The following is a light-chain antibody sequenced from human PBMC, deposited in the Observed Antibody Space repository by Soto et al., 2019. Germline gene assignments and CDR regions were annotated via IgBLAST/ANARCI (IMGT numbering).Light chain of an antibody. CDR1: QSVSSN. J-gene: IGKJ4*01. V-gene: IGKV3-15*01. CDR2: GAS. Sequence: EIVMTQSPGTLSVSPGERAALSCRASQSVSSNLAWYQQKPGQAPRLLISGASTRATGIPARFSGSGSGTECTLSISSLQSEDCAVYYCQQFNKWPLTVGGGTRVEIK. CDR3: QQFNKWPLT.